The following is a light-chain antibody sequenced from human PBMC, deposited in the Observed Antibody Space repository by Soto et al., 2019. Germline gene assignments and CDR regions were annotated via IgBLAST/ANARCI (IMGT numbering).Light chain of an antibody. CDR3: QRYNSNSRT. CDR2: DAS. V-gene: IGKV1-5*01. Sequence: DIQMTQSPSTLSASVRDRVTITYRASQNVDNWVAWYQQKPGKAPKFLIYDASNLESGVPSRFSGRGSGTEFTLTISSLQPDDFATYYCQRYNSNSRTFDQGTRV. J-gene: IGKJ1*01. CDR1: QNVDNW.